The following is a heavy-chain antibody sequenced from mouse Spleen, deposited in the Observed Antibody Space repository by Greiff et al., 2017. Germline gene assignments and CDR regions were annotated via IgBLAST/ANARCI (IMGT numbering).Heavy chain of an antibody. CDR3: ARHEGPYYGNYAWFAY. CDR2: FYPGSGSI. J-gene: IGHJ3*01. D-gene: IGHD2-10*01. Sequence: QVQLQQSGAELVKPGASVKLSCKASGYTFTEYIIHWVKQRSGQGLEWIGWFYPGSGSIKYNEKFKDKATLTADKSSSTVYMELSRLTSEDSAVYFCARHEGPYYGNYAWFAYWGQGTLVTVSA. V-gene: IGHV1-62-2*01. CDR1: GYTFTEYI.